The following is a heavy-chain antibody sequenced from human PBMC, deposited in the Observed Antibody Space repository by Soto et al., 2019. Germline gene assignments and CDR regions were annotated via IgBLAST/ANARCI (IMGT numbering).Heavy chain of an antibody. CDR3: AKAAATRGYYYYGMDV. CDR2: ISGSGGST. CDR1: GFTFSSYA. Sequence: GGSLRLSCAASGFTFSSYAMSWVRQAPGKGLEWVSAISGSGGSTYYADSVKGRFTISRDNSKNTLYLQMNSLRAEDTAVYYCAKAAATRGYYYYGMDVWGQGTTVTVS. D-gene: IGHD2-15*01. J-gene: IGHJ6*02. V-gene: IGHV3-23*01.